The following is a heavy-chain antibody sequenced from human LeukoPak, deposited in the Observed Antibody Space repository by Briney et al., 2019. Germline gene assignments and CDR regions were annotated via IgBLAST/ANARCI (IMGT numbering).Heavy chain of an antibody. V-gene: IGHV1-8*01. CDR3: ARASFDFWSGYENWFDP. CDR2: TNPNSGNT. D-gene: IGHD3-3*01. Sequence: ASVKVSCKASGYTFTSYDINWVRQATGQGLEWMGWTNPNSGNTGYAQKFQGRVTMTRNTSISTAYMELSSLRSEDTAVYYCARASFDFWSGYENWFDPWGQGTLVTVSS. J-gene: IGHJ5*02. CDR1: GYTFTSYD.